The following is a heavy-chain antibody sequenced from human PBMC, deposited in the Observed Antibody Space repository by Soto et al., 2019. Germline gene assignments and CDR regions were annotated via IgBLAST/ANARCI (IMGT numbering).Heavy chain of an antibody. CDR2: ISSSSSYI. CDR3: ARGAYYYYGMDV. Sequence: DTGKGLEWVSSISSSSSYIYYADSVKGRFTISRDNAKNSLYLQMNSLRAEDTAVYYCARGAYYYYGMDVWGQGTTVTVSS. V-gene: IGHV3-21*01. J-gene: IGHJ6*02.